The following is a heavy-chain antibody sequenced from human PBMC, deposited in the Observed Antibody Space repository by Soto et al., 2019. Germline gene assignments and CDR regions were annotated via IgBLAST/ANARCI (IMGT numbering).Heavy chain of an antibody. CDR2: ISPYNGTT. CDR1: GYTFTTYG. D-gene: IGHD1-1*01. CDR3: ARDGERDTGLNFYYYLHGMDA. J-gene: IGHJ6*02. Sequence: ASVKVSCKASGYTFTTYGISWVRQAPGQGLEWMGWISPYNGTTKYAEKFQGEMTMTADTATSTAYMDLRSLRSDDTAVYYCARDGERDTGLNFYYYLHGMDAWGQGTRVTVSS. V-gene: IGHV1-18*04.